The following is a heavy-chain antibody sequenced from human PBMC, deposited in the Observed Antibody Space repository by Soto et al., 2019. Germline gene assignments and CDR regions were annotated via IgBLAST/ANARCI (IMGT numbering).Heavy chain of an antibody. CDR2: ILYDGKYQ. J-gene: IGHJ4*02. D-gene: IGHD3-3*01. Sequence: GWSLRLSCTASVFTFISYSMHWVRQAPGKGLEWVALILYDGKYQHYADSGKGRFTISRDNSKNTLYLHMNNLRTEDTAVYYCARDFSPSITIFGVDYWGQGTLVTVSS. CDR3: ARDFSPSITIFGVDY. V-gene: IGHV3-30*04. CDR1: VFTFISYS.